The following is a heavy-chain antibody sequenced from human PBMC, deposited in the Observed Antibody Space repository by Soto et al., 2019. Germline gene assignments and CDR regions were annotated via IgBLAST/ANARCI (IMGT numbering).Heavy chain of an antibody. CDR3: VRRSPEDAFDI. CDR2: IYEGGNT. J-gene: IGHJ3*02. Sequence: TLSLTCAFSGGSIIIDGYSWSWIRQPPGKGLQWIGHIYEGGNTYYTPSLESRVAISTDKSKNQFSLRLSSVTAADTAVYYCVRRSPEDAFDIWGQGTMVTVSS. CDR1: GGSIIIDGYS. V-gene: IGHV4-30-2*01.